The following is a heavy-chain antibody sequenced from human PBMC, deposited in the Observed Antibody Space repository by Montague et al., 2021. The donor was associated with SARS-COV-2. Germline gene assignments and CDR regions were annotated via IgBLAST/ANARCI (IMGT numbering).Heavy chain of an antibody. CDR1: GGSISSGSYY. CDR2: IYTSGSA. D-gene: IGHD5-12*01. Sequence: TLSLTCTVSGGSISSGSYYWTWIRQPAGKGLEWIGRIYTSGSANYNASPKSRVTISLDTSKNQFSLKLSSVTAANTAVYYCARDLASYDASDYSGVYSFYSMDVWGQGTTVTVSS. J-gene: IGHJ6*02. CDR3: ARDLASYDASDYSGVYSFYSMDV. V-gene: IGHV4-61*02.